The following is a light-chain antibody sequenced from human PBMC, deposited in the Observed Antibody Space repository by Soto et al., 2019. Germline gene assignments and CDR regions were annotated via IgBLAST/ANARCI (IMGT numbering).Light chain of an antibody. CDR3: QKYDSSPLT. V-gene: IGKV1-27*01. CDR2: GAS. J-gene: IGKJ4*01. CDR1: QGISNY. Sequence: DILMTQSPSSLSASIGDRVTITCRASQGISNYLAWYQQKPGQVPKLLIYGASNLQSGVPSRFSGSGSGTDFTLTVSSLQPEDVASYYCQKYDSSPLTFGGGTKVEIK.